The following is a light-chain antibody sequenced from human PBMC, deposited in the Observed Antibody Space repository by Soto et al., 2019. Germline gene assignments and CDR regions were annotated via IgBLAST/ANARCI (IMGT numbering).Light chain of an antibody. CDR1: SSDLGGYKY. Sequence: QSALTQPASVSGSPGQSITISCTGTSSDLGGYKYVSWYQHHPGKAPKLIIYEVGKRPSGVSTRFSGSKSGNTASLTISGLQAEDEADYYCSSYASNNTFFVLGAGTKLTVL. V-gene: IGLV2-14*01. CDR3: SSYASNNTFFV. CDR2: EVG. J-gene: IGLJ1*01.